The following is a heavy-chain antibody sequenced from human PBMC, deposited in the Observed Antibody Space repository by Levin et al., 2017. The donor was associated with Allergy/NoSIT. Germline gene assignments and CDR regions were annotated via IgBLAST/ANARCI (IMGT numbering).Heavy chain of an antibody. CDR1: GFTFSSYA. V-gene: IGHV3-23*01. CDR3: ATRGVVVVAARENWYFDL. J-gene: IGHJ2*01. D-gene: IGHD2-15*01. Sequence: GESLKISCAASGFTFSSYAMSWVRQAPGKGLEWVSAISGSGGSTYYADSVKGRFTISRDNSKNTLYLQMNSLRAEDTAVYYCATRGVVVVAARENWYFDLWGRGTLVTVSS. CDR2: ISGSGGST.